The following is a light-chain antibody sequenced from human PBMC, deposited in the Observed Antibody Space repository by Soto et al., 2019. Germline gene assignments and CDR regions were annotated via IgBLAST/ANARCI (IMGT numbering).Light chain of an antibody. J-gene: IGLJ2*01. Sequence: QLVLTQPASVSGSPGQSITISCTGTSSDVGGYNYVSWYQQHAGKAPKLMIYDVSNRPSGVSNRFSGSKSGNTASLTISGLQAEDEADYYCSSYTSSSTVIFGGGTKLTVL. CDR1: SSDVGGYNY. CDR3: SSYTSSSTVI. CDR2: DVS. V-gene: IGLV2-14*01.